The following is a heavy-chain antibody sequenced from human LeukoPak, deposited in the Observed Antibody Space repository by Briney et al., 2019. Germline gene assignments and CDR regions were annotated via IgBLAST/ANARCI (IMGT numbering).Heavy chain of an antibody. Sequence: GGSLRLSCAAPGFTFNDYYMSWIRQAPGKGLEWLSYINIGGTNTHYADSVKGRFTISRDNAKKSLYLELNNLRAEDTAVYYCATDGAGFDTWGQGVLVTVSS. J-gene: IGHJ5*02. V-gene: IGHV3-11*01. CDR2: INIGGTNT. CDR1: GFTFNDYY. CDR3: ATDGAGFDT.